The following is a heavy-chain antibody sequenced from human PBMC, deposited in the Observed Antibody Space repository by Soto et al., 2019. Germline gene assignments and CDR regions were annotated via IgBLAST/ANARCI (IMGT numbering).Heavy chain of an antibody. J-gene: IGHJ4*02. Sequence: SETLSLTCTVSGGSVSSGSYYWSWIRQPPGKGLEWIGYIYYSGSTNYNPSLKSRVTISVDTSKNQFSLKLSSVTAADTAVYYCARDGRDSSGYQYFDYWGQGTLVTVSS. CDR3: ARDGRDSSGYQYFDY. V-gene: IGHV4-61*01. D-gene: IGHD3-22*01. CDR2: IYYSGST. CDR1: GGSVSSGSYY.